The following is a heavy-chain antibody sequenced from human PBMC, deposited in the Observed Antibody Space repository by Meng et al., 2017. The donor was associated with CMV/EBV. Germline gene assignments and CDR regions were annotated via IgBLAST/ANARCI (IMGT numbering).Heavy chain of an antibody. CDR2: IKQDGSEK. CDR1: GFTFSSYW. Sequence: GGSLRLSCAASGFTFSSYWMSWVRQAPGKGLEWVANIKQDGSEKYYVDSVKGRFTISRDNAKNSLYLQMNSLRAEDTAVYYCARGSSTSYPRWFDPWGQGTLVTVSS. V-gene: IGHV3-7*01. J-gene: IGHJ5*02. CDR3: ARGSSTSYPRWFDP. D-gene: IGHD2-2*01.